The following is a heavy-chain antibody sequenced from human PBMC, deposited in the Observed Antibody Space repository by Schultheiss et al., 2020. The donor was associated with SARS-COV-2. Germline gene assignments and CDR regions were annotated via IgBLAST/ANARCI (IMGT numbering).Heavy chain of an antibody. J-gene: IGHJ4*02. CDR2: IYYSGST. Sequence: GSLRLSCAASGFTFSSYSMNWVRQPPGKGLEWIGYIYYSGSTNYNPSLKSRVTISVDTSKNQFSLKLSSVTAADTAVYYCARGGGAVARRIDYWGQGTLVTVAS. D-gene: IGHD6-19*01. CDR1: GFTFSSYS. CDR3: ARGGGAVARRIDY. V-gene: IGHV4-59*12.